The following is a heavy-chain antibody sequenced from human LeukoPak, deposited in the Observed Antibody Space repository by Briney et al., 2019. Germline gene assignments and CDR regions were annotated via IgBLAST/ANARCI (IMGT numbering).Heavy chain of an antibody. CDR3: ATARGGYCSSTSCYNSGAFDI. V-gene: IGHV1-69*13. J-gene: IGHJ3*02. CDR1: GGTFSSYA. CDR2: IIPIFGTA. Sequence: SVKVSCKASGGTFSSYAISWVRQAPGQGLEWMGGIIPIFGTANYAQKFQGRVTITADESTSTAYMELSSLRSEDTAVYYCATARGGYCSSTSCYNSGAFDIWGQGTMVTVSS. D-gene: IGHD2-2*01.